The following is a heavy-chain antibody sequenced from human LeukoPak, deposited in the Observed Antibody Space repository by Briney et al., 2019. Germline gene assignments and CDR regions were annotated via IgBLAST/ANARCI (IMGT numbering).Heavy chain of an antibody. D-gene: IGHD6-19*01. CDR2: ISYDGSNK. Sequence: PGRSLRLSCAASGFTFSSYAMHWVRQAPGKGLEWVAVISYDGSNKYYADSVKGRFTISRDNSKNTLYLQMNSLRPEDTAVYYCARDAQAIAVADTAFDIWGQGTMVTISS. CDR1: GFTFSSYA. J-gene: IGHJ3*02. V-gene: IGHV3-30-3*01. CDR3: ARDAQAIAVADTAFDI.